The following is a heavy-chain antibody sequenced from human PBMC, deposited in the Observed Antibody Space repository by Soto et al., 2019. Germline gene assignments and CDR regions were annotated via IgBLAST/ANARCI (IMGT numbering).Heavy chain of an antibody. CDR1: GFTFSDSA. CDR2: IRSKHNSYAT. V-gene: IGHV3-73*01. Sequence: EVPLVESGGGLVQPGGSLRLSCAASGFTFSDSAMHWVRQASGKGLEWVGRIRSKHNSYATAYAASVKGRFTISRDDSPNMAYLQMNSLKTEDTAVYFCTRHLSDYWGQGTLVTVSS. J-gene: IGHJ4*02. CDR3: TRHLSDY.